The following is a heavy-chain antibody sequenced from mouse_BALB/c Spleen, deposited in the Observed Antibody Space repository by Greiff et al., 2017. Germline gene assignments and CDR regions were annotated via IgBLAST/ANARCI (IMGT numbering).Heavy chain of an antibody. D-gene: IGHD4-1*01. CDR1: GYAFTNYL. CDR2: INPGSGGT. J-gene: IGHJ4*01. CDR3: ARLTGIYYYAMDY. Sequence: VQLQQSGAELVRPGTSVKLSCKASGYAFTNYLIEWVKQRPGQGLEWIGVINPGSGGTNYNEKFKGKATLTADKSSSTAYMQLSSLTSDDSAVYFCARLTGIYYYAMDYWGQGTSVTVSS. V-gene: IGHV1-54*01.